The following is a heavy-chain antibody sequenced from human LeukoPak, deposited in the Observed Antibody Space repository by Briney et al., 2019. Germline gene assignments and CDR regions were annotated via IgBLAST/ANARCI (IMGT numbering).Heavy chain of an antibody. CDR1: GGSISSYY. Sequence: PSETLSLTCTVSGGSISSYYWSWIRQPPGQGLEWIGYIYYSGSTNYNPSLKSRVTISVDTSKNQFSLKLSSVTAADTAVYYCARHLSGSPPLGYFDYWGQGTLVTVSS. CDR3: ARHLSGSPPLGYFDY. J-gene: IGHJ4*02. V-gene: IGHV4-59*08. D-gene: IGHD1-26*01. CDR2: IYYSGST.